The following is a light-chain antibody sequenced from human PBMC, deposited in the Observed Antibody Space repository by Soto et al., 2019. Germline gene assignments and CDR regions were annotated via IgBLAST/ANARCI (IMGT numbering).Light chain of an antibody. J-gene: IGKJ2*01. CDR3: QQYNSYPYT. Sequence: DIPMTQSPSTLSASVGDRVTITCRASQSISTWVAWYQQKPGKAPKLLIYKTSTLQSGVPSRLSGSGSGTGTEFTLTISSLQPDDFATYYCQQYNSYPYTFGQGTKLEIK. CDR2: KTS. CDR1: QSISTW. V-gene: IGKV1-5*03.